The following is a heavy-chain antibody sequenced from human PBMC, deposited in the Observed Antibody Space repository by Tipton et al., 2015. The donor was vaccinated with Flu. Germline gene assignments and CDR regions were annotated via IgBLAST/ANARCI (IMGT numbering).Heavy chain of an antibody. CDR2: IFPTGTT. D-gene: IGHD4-11*01. V-gene: IGHV4-38-2*02. CDR1: GDSIRSDYY. J-gene: IGHJ5*02. Sequence: TLSLTCTISGDSIRSDYYWGWIRQPPGKGLEWIGHIFPTGTTYHKPSLKSRATISINTSKNQLSLKVFSVNAADTALYYCARRDYSNYVSDPKNWFDPWGQGILVTVSS. CDR3: ARRDYSNYVSDPKNWFDP.